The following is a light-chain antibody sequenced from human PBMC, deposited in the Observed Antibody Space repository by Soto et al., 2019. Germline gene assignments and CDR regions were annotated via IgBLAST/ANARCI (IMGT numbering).Light chain of an antibody. V-gene: IGKV3-20*01. Sequence: EIVLTQYPGTLSLSPGERATLSCRASQSVTNNYLAWFQQKPGQAPRLLMYGASSRATGIPDRFSGSGSGTDFTLTITRLEPEDFAVYYCQQYASSRTFGQGTKVDIK. CDR3: QQYASSRT. J-gene: IGKJ1*01. CDR2: GAS. CDR1: QSVTNNY.